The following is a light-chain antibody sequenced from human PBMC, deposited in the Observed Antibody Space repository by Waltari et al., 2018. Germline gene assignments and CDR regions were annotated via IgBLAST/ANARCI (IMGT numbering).Light chain of an antibody. Sequence: SYVLTQPPSVSVAPGQTARITCGGNNIGSKSVHWYQQKPAQAPVLVVYDDSDRPSGIPERNSGSNSGNTATLTISRVEAGDEADYYCQVWDTTGDHSGVFGGGTILTVL. CDR3: QVWDTTGDHSGV. CDR2: DDS. J-gene: IGLJ3*02. V-gene: IGLV3-21*02. CDR1: NIGSKS.